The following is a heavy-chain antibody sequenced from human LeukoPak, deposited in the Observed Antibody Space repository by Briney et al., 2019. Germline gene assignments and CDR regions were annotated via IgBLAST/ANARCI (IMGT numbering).Heavy chain of an antibody. CDR3: ARAGDYGSGSSKVFY. J-gene: IGHJ4*02. V-gene: IGHV3-53*01. Sequence: PGGSLRLSCAASGFNDSTNYMTWVRQAPGKGLEWVSLIYSGGDTDYTDSVKGRFTISRDNSNNTLYLQMNSLRAEDTAVYYCARAGDYGSGSSKVFYWGQGTLVTVSS. D-gene: IGHD3-10*01. CDR1: GFNDSTNY. CDR2: IYSGGDT.